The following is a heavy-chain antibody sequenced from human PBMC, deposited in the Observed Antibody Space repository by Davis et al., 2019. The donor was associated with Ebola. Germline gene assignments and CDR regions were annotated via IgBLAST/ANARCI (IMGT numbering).Heavy chain of an antibody. Sequence: SETLSLTCTVSGGSIRSSSYYWGWIRQPPGKGPEWIGSIYYSGSTYYNPSLKSRVTISVDTSRNQFSLRLASVTAADTAVYYCVRGGGVDPLDSWGQGTLVTVSS. J-gene: IGHJ4*02. V-gene: IGHV4-39*02. CDR1: GGSIRSSSYY. D-gene: IGHD3-16*01. CDR3: VRGGGVDPLDS. CDR2: IYYSGST.